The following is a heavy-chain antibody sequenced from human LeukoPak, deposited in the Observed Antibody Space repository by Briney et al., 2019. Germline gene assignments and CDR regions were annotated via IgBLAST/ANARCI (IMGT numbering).Heavy chain of an antibody. CDR1: GGSISSGSYY. CDR2: IYTSGST. J-gene: IGHJ6*03. V-gene: IGHV4-61*02. Sequence: SQTLSLTCTVSGGSISSGSYYWSWIRQPAGKGLEWIGRIYTSGSTNYNPSLKSRVTMSVDTSKNQFSLKLSSVTAADTAVYYCARCIAARPNYYYYMDVWGKGTTVTVSS. CDR3: ARCIAARPNYYYYMDV. D-gene: IGHD6-6*01.